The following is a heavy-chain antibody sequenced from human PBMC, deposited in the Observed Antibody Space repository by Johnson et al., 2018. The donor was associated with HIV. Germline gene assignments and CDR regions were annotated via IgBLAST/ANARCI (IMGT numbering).Heavy chain of an antibody. Sequence: VQLVESGGGLVQPGRSLRLSCAASGFTFDDYAMDWVRQAPGKGLEWVSGISWNRGSIGYADSGKGRFNISIDNAKNSLYLQMSSLRDEAAAVYYCAKDVGDGYNRWGAFDFWGQGTLVTVSP. CDR2: ISWNRGSI. D-gene: IGHD5-24*01. CDR1: GFTFDDYA. CDR3: AKDVGDGYNRWGAFDF. V-gene: IGHV3-9*01. J-gene: IGHJ3*01.